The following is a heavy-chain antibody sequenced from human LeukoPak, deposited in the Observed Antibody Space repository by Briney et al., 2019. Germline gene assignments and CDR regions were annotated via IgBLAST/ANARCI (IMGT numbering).Heavy chain of an antibody. CDR2: IKGNGGST. V-gene: IGHV3-20*04. D-gene: IGHD3-16*02. CDR1: GFTLDDYC. Sequence: PGGSLRLSCAACGFTLDDYCMSWVRLVPGKGLEWVTGIKGNGGSTGYGDCGKGRFTISRGDANNSLYLQMNRLRAEDTALYYGERDTKWDLSSGGPEYLDYWGQGTVVIVT. CDR3: ERDTKWDLSSGGPEYLDY. J-gene: IGHJ4*02.